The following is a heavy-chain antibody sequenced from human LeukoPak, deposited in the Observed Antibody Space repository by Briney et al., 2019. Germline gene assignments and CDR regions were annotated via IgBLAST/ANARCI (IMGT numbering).Heavy chain of an antibody. V-gene: IGHV4-4*02. J-gene: IGHJ3*02. D-gene: IGHD3-16*01. Sequence: SGTPSLTCAVSGGSISSRNCWSWVRQPPGKGLEWIGEIDHSGSTNYSPSLKSRVTISVDKSKNQFSLKLSSVTAADTAVYYCARSRGHYDYVWGTHDGFDIWGQGTMVTVSS. CDR2: IDHSGST. CDR3: ARSRGHYDYVWGTHDGFDI. CDR1: GGSISSRNC.